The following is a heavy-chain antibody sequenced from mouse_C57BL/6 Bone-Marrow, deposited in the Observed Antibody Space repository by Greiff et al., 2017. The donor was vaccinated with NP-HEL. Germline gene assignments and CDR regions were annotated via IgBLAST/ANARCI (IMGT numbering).Heavy chain of an antibody. CDR2: IDPANGNT. CDR1: GFNIKNTY. Sequence: EVQRVESVAELVRPGASVKLSCTASGFNIKNTYMHWVKQRPEQGLEWIGRIDPANGNTKYAPKFQGKATITADTSSNTAYLQLSSLTSEDTAIYYCAMGFGPYWYFDVWGTGTTVTVSS. CDR3: AMGFGPYWYFDV. J-gene: IGHJ1*03. V-gene: IGHV14-3*01.